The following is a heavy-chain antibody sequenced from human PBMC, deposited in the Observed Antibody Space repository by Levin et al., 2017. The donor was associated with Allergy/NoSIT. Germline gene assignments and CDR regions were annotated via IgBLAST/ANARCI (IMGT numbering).Heavy chain of an antibody. CDR1: GDSFSSTNFY. J-gene: IGHJ5*02. CDR2: ISYTGHT. Sequence: SETLSLTCSVSGDSFSSTNFYWAWIRQSPGKGLEWIGSISYTGHTYYNPSLQSRVTMSVDKPKNQFSLRLRSVTATDTAVYYWARHGGTFYFGSGSSYKWFDPWGQGTLVPVSS. CDR3: ARHGGTFYFGSGSSYKWFDP. V-gene: IGHV4-39*01. D-gene: IGHD3-10*01.